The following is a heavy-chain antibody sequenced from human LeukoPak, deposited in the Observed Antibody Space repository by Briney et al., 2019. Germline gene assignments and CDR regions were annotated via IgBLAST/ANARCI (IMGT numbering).Heavy chain of an antibody. J-gene: IGHJ6*02. V-gene: IGHV4-30-2*01. CDR3: ARDHYYDSSGYYYFSYYYGMDV. Sequence: KSSETLSLTCVVSGGSMSSGGYSWSWIRQPPGKGLEWIGNIYQSGSTYYNPSLKSRVTISVDKSKNQFSLKLSSVTAADTAVYYCARDHYYDSSGYYYFSYYYGMDVWGQGTTVTVSS. D-gene: IGHD3-22*01. CDR2: IYQSGST. CDR1: GGSMSSGGYS.